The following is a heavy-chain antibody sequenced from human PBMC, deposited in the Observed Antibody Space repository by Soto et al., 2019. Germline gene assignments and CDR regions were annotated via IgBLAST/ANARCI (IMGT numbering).Heavy chain of an antibody. V-gene: IGHV3-23*01. CDR2: ISATGGGT. Sequence: GGSLRLSCAASGFKFSNYAMRCVRQAPGKGLEWVSLISATGGGTYYADSVKGRFTISRDNSHNTLYLQVHSLTAEDTAVYYCAKDRRAGGNSAFYFDFWGQGAQVTVSS. D-gene: IGHD3-16*01. CDR3: AKDRRAGGNSAFYFDF. CDR1: GFKFSNYA. J-gene: IGHJ4*02.